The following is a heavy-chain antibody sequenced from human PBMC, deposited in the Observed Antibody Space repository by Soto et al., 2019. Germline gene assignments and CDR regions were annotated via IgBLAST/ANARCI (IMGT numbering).Heavy chain of an antibody. CDR1: GFSLTTGRMG. V-gene: IGHV2-26*01. Sequence: QFTLKESGPVLVKPTETLTLTCTVSGFSLTTGRMGVSCIRQSPGKALEWLAHIFSDNERSYSTPMQGRHTISKDSSGRQVVLSMTNMEPIDSGTYYCVRMDADSYHFNNGMDVWGQGTTVTVSS. CDR2: IFSDNER. CDR3: VRMDADSYHFNNGMDV. D-gene: IGHD4-17*01. J-gene: IGHJ6*02.